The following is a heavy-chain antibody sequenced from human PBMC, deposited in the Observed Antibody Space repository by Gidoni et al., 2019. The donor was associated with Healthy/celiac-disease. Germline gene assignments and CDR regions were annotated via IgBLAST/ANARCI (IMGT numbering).Heavy chain of an antibody. CDR1: GGSFSGYY. V-gene: IGHV4-34*01. J-gene: IGHJ6*02. Sequence: QVQLQQWGAGLLKPSETLSLTCAVYGGSFSGYYWSWIRQPPGKGLEWIGEINHSGSTNYNPSLKSRVTISVDTSKNQFSLKLSSVTAADTAVYYCARTAGQWELLRMKYYYYGMDVWGQGTTVTDSS. CDR2: INHSGST. CDR3: ARTAGQWELLRMKYYYYGMDV. D-gene: IGHD1-26*01.